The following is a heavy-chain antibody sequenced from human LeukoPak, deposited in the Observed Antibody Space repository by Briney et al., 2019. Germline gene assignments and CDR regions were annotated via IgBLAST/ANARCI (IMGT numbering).Heavy chain of an antibody. D-gene: IGHD6-19*01. V-gene: IGHV3-23*01. CDR2: IGASGGSI. J-gene: IGHJ4*02. Sequence: GGSLRLSCAASGFTFTNYALNWVRQAPGKGLEWVSVIGASGGSIYYADSVKGRFTISRDNSKNTLYLQMNSLRAEDTAVYYCAKLVAVAGSDYWGQGTLVTVSS. CDR1: GFTFTNYA. CDR3: AKLVAVAGSDY.